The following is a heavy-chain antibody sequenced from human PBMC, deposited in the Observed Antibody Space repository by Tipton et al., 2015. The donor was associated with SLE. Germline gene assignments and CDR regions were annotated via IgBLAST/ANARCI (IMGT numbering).Heavy chain of an antibody. CDR1: GFSLSSTY. J-gene: IGHJ4*02. V-gene: IGHV3-7*03. Sequence: SLRLSCTVSGFSLSSTYMTWVRRGPGKGLEWVALISHDGSLTHYVDAVEGRFIVSRDVGKNSLYLDLNGVTAEDTGVYYCARDRGWGCFDNWGQGVPVTVAS. D-gene: IGHD2-8*02. CDR3: ARDRGWGCFDN. CDR2: ISHDGSLT.